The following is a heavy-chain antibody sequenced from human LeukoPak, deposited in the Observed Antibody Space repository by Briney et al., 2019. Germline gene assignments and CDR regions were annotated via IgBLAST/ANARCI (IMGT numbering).Heavy chain of an antibody. J-gene: IGHJ4*02. CDR1: GDSISTSSFY. CDR2: IYYSGIP. Sequence: PSETLSLTCTVSGDSISTSSFYWGWIRQPPGKGLEWLGSIYYSGIPHYNPSLKSRVTISVDTSKNQFSLHLYSVTAADTAVFYCARSYYYDYRQIDYWGQGTLVTVSS. D-gene: IGHD3-22*01. CDR3: ARSYYYDYRQIDY. V-gene: IGHV4-39*01.